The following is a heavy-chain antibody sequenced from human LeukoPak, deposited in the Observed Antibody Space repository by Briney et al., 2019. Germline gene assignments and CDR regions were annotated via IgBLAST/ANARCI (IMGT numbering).Heavy chain of an antibody. CDR1: GYSFTSYC. Sequence: GESLKISCKGAGYSFTSYCIGWVRQMPVKGLEWMVSIYPGDSDTRYSPSFQGQVTISADKSISTAYLQWSSLKASDTALYYCASHLAAVDVNDYWGQGTLVTVSS. D-gene: IGHD6-13*01. CDR3: ASHLAAVDVNDY. V-gene: IGHV5-51*01. CDR2: IYPGDSDT. J-gene: IGHJ4*02.